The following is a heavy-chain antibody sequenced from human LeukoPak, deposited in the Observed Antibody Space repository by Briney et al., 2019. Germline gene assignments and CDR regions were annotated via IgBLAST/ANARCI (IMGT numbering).Heavy chain of an antibody. J-gene: IGHJ3*02. V-gene: IGHV4-4*07. CDR1: GGSISSYY. Sequence: PSETLSLTCTVSGGSISSYYWSWIRQPAGKGLEWIGRIYTSGSTNYNPSLKSRVTMSVDTSKNQFSLKLSSVTAADTAVCYCAREPYYDFWSGYSRDDAFDIWGQGTMVTVSS. CDR3: AREPYYDFWSGYSRDDAFDI. CDR2: IYTSGST. D-gene: IGHD3-3*01.